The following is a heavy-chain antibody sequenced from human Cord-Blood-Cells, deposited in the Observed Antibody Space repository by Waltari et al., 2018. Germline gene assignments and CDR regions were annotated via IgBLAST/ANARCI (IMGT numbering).Heavy chain of an antibody. CDR3: ARSFCSSTSCLNWFDP. J-gene: IGHJ5*02. D-gene: IGHD2-2*01. V-gene: IGHV4-38-2*02. CDR1: GYSLSSGYS. Sequence: QVQLQESGPGLVKPSETLSLTCTVSGYSLSSGYSWGWIRQPPGKGLEWNGSIYHSGSTYYNPSLKSRVTISVDTSKNQFSLKLSSVTAADTAVYYCARSFCSSTSCLNWFDPWGQGTLVTVSS. CDR2: IYHSGST.